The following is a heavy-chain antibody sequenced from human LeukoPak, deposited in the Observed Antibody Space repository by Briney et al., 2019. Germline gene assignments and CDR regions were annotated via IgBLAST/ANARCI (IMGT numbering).Heavy chain of an antibody. CDR1: GFTFTNYV. J-gene: IGHJ4*02. V-gene: IGHV3-23*01. CDR3: ASRKEYSTSSVFY. CDR2: ISVSGADT. D-gene: IGHD6-6*01. Sequence: GGSLRLSCAASGFTFTNYVMTWVRQAPGKGLEWLSGISVSGADTYYADSVKGRFTISRDNSKNTVSLRLNSLRAEDSGIYYCASRKEYSTSSVFYWGQGTLVTVSS.